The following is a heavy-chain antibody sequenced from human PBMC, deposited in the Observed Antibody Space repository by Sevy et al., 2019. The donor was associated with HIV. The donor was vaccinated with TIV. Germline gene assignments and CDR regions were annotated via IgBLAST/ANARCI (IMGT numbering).Heavy chain of an antibody. CDR2: IYRSGST. Sequence: SETLSLTCAVSGGSISSSNWWSWVRQPPGKGLEWIGEIYRSGSTNYNPSLKSRVTISVDKSKNPFSLKLSSVTAADTAVHYCARLGPPQYGSSQVAKGINYYYYYMDVWGKGTTVTVSS. D-gene: IGHD6-13*01. CDR1: GGSISSSNW. J-gene: IGHJ6*03. V-gene: IGHV4-4*02. CDR3: ARLGPPQYGSSQVAKGINYYYYYMDV.